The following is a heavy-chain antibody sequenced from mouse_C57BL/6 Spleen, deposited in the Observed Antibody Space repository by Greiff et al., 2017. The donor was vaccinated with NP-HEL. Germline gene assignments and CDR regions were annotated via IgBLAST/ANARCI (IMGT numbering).Heavy chain of an antibody. J-gene: IGHJ2*01. Sequence: VQLQQSGPVLVKPGASVKMSCKASGYTFTDYYMNWVKQSHGKSLEWIGVINPYNGGTSYNQKFKGKATLTVDKSSSTAYMELNSLTSEDSAVYYCARDYDYDCYWGQGTTLTVSS. V-gene: IGHV1-19*01. CDR1: GYTFTDYY. CDR2: INPYNGGT. D-gene: IGHD2-4*01. CDR3: ARDYDYDCY.